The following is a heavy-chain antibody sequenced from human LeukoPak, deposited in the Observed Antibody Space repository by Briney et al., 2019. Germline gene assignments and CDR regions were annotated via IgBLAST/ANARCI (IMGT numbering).Heavy chain of an antibody. CDR1: GGSISSYY. Sequence: PSETLSLTCTVSGGSISSYYWSWIRQPPGKGLEWIGYIYYSGSTNYNPSLKSRVTISVDTSKNQFSLKLSSVTAADTAVYYCASTTWNRSPTGFDYWGQGTLVTVSS. CDR3: ASTTWNRSPTGFDY. D-gene: IGHD1-1*01. J-gene: IGHJ4*02. CDR2: IYYSGST. V-gene: IGHV4-59*01.